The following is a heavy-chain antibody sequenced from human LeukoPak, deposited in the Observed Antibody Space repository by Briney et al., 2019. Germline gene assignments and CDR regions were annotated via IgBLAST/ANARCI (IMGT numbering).Heavy chain of an antibody. Sequence: PSETLSLTCTVSGGSISSSSYYWGWIRQPPGKGLEWIGSIYYSGSTYYNPSLKSRVTISVDTSKNQFSLKLSSVTAADTAVYYCARVHPVYYYDSSGPDAFDIWGQGTMVTVSS. V-gene: IGHV4-39*07. CDR3: ARVHPVYYYDSSGPDAFDI. CDR1: GGSISSSSYY. J-gene: IGHJ3*02. CDR2: IYYSGST. D-gene: IGHD3-22*01.